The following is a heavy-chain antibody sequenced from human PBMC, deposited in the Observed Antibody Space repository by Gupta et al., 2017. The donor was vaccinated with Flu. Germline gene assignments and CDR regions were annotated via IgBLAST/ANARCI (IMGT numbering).Heavy chain of an antibody. V-gene: IGHV3-49*04. J-gene: IGHJ6*02. CDR1: GFTFGYYA. D-gene: IGHD6-19*01. CDR2: IRSKAYGGTT. Sequence: EVQLVESGGGLVQPVRSLRLSCTASGFTFGYYAMSCVRQAPGKGLEWVGFIRSKAYGGTTEYAASVKGRFTISRDDSKSIAYLQMNSLKTEDTAVYYCTRAIAVAGSRGHMDVWGQGTTVTVSS. CDR3: TRAIAVAGSRGHMDV.